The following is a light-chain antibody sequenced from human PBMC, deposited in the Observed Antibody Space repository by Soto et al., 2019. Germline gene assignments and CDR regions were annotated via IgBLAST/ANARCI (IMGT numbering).Light chain of an antibody. CDR3: QQYNNWPRT. CDR2: GAS. J-gene: IGKJ1*01. Sequence: DIVMTQSPDSLAVSLGERATINCKSSQSVLYSPNNKNYLAWYQQKPGQAPRLLIYGASTRATGIPARFSGSGSGTEFTLTISSLQSEDFAVYYCQQYNNWPRTFGQGTKVDIK. V-gene: IGKV4-1*01. CDR1: QSVLYSPNNKNY.